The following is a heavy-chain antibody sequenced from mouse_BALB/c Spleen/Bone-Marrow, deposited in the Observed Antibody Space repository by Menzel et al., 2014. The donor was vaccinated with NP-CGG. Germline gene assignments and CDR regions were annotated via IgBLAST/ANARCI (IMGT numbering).Heavy chain of an antibody. Sequence: VQLQQSGAELVRPGASVKLSCKASGYSFTSYWMNWVKQRPGQGLEWIGDINPSNGRATYNEKFKGKATLTADKSSNTAYMQLSSLTSEDSAVYFCANGVDYWGQGTTLTVSS. CDR1: GYSFTSYW. V-gene: IGHV1S81*02. J-gene: IGHJ2*01. CDR2: INPSNGRA. CDR3: ANGVDY.